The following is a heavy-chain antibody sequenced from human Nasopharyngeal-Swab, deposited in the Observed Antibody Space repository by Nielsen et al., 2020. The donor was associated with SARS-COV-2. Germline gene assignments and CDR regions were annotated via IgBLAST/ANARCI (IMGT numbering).Heavy chain of an antibody. CDR3: AKNRVYYYYGMDV. J-gene: IGHJ6*02. Sequence: GESLKISYAASGFTFSSYAMSWVRQAPGKGLEWVSAISGSGGSTYYADSVKGRFTISRDNSKNTLYLQMNSLRAEDTAVYYCAKNRVYYYYGMDVWGQGTTVTVSS. D-gene: IGHD2/OR15-2a*01. CDR1: GFTFSSYA. V-gene: IGHV3-23*01. CDR2: ISGSGGST.